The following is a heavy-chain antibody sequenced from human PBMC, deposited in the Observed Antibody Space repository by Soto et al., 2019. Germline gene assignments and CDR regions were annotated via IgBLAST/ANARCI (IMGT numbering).Heavy chain of an antibody. V-gene: IGHV4-4*02. D-gene: IGHD3-10*01. J-gene: IGHJ3*02. CDR1: RNTIIRIYC. Sequence: PLEILSLTCAEVRNTIIRIYCKTWVRQRPGKGLDWIGEIYHSGSTIYNPSLQSRVTLSVDKSKNEFSLKMSSVTAADTAVYYCTSKFGQLLADAFDIWGQGTMVT. CDR3: TSKFGQLLADAFDI. CDR2: IYHSGST.